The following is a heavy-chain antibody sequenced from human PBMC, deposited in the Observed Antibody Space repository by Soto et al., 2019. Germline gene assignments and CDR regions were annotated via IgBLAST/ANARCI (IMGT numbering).Heavy chain of an antibody. CDR1: GDSITTYKW. D-gene: IGHD7-27*01. Sequence: SETLSLTCGVSGDSITTYKWWTWVRQTPGKGLEWIGEIYDSGNTRYNPSLKSRVTISKDISKNELSLKLNSVTVADTAVYYCATCQLGEYYYAMDIWGQGTTVTVSS. CDR2: IYDSGNT. J-gene: IGHJ6*02. CDR3: ATCQLGEYYYAMDI. V-gene: IGHV4-4*02.